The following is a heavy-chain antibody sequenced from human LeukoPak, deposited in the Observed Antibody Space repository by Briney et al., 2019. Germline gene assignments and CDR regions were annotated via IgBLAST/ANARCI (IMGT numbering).Heavy chain of an antibody. D-gene: IGHD3-16*01. CDR3: ARVGDSNPTHDAFDI. V-gene: IGHV3-7*01. CDR1: GFTFSSYW. J-gene: IGHJ3*02. Sequence: GGSLRLSCAASGFTFSSYWMSWVRQAPGKGLEWVANIKQDGSEKYYVDSVKGRFTISRDNAKNSLYLQMNSLRAEDTAVYYCARVGDSNPTHDAFDIWGQGTMVTVSS. CDR2: IKQDGSEK.